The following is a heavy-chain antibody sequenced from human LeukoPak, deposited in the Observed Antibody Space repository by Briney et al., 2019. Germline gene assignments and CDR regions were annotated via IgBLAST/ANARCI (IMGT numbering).Heavy chain of an antibody. D-gene: IGHD6-13*01. CDR2: MSSSGSTGGT. V-gene: IGHV4-4*07. CDR1: GGSIGSYY. Sequence: MTSETLSLTCIVFGGSIGSYYWSWIRQPAGKGLEWIGRMSSSGSTGGTNYNPSLKSRVTMSLDTSKNQFSLNLNSVTAADTAVYYCARSRITAAGNWFDPWGQGIQVTVSS. J-gene: IGHJ5*02. CDR3: ARSRITAAGNWFDP.